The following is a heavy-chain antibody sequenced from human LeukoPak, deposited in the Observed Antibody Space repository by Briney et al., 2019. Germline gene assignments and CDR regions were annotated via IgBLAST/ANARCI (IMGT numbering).Heavy chain of an antibody. Sequence: GGSLRLSCAASGFTFSSYTMSWVRQAPGKGLEWVANIKQDGSEKYYVDSVKGRFTISRDNAKNSLYLQMNSLRAEDTAVYYCARRGSLDYWGQGTLVTVSS. J-gene: IGHJ4*02. CDR3: ARRGSLDY. D-gene: IGHD3-10*01. CDR2: IKQDGSEK. CDR1: GFTFSSYT. V-gene: IGHV3-7*03.